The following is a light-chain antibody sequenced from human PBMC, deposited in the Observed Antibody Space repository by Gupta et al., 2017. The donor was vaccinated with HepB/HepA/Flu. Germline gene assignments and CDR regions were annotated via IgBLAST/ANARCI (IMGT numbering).Light chain of an antibody. CDR2: QDS. V-gene: IGLV3-1*01. CDR3: QAWDSSTVV. J-gene: IGLJ2*01. Sequence: SSALTQPPSVSVSPGQRASLTCSGDKLGDKYACWYQQKPGQSPVLVIYQDSKRPSGIPERFSGSNSGNTATLTISGTQAMDEADYYCQAWDSSTVVFGGGTKLTVL. CDR1: KLGDKY.